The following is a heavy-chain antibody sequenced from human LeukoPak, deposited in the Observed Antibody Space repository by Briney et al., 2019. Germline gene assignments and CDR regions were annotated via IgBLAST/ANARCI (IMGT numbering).Heavy chain of an antibody. V-gene: IGHV3-23*01. J-gene: IGHJ4*02. D-gene: IGHD3-10*01. CDR1: GFTFSNYA. CDR3: AKDPLRMVRGVITFFDY. CDR2: ISGSGDST. Sequence: GGSLRLSCAASGFTFSNYAMSWVRQAPGKGLEWVSVISGSGDSTYYADSVKGRFTISRDNSKNTLDLQMNSLRAEDTAVYYCAKDPLRMVRGVITFFDYWGQGTLVTVSS.